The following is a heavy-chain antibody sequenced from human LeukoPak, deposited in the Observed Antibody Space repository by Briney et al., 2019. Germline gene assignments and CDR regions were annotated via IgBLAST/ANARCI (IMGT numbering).Heavy chain of an antibody. CDR1: GYTFTRYD. CDR3: ARGVGYCSSTSCYGSDWFDP. J-gene: IGHJ5*02. V-gene: IGHV1-8*03. D-gene: IGHD2-2*01. CDR2: MNPNSGNT. Sequence: ASVKVSCKASGYTFTRYDINWVRQAPGQGLEWMGWMNPNSGNTGYAQKFQGRVTITRNTSISTAYMELSSLRSEDTAVYYCARGVGYCSSTSCYGSDWFDPWGQGTLVSVSS.